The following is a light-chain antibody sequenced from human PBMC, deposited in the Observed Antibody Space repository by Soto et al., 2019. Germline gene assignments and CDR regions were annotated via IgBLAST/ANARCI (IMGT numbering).Light chain of an antibody. CDR3: QQYGSSAPIP. J-gene: IGKJ5*01. V-gene: IGKV3-20*01. CDR2: GAS. Sequence: IMVTQSPGTVSLSQGERATLSCRAIQSVSNNYLAWYQQKPGQAPRLLIYGASIRATGIPDRFSGSGSETDFTLTISRLEPEDFALYYCQQYGSSAPIPFGHGTRLEIK. CDR1: QSVSNNY.